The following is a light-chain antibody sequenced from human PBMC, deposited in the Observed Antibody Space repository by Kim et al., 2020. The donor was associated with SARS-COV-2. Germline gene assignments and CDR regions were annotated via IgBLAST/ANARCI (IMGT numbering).Light chain of an antibody. Sequence: SPGQQAALYCKAGHRVNSHVAWYQQKPGQAPRLVVFGAATRATGIPDRFSGSGSGTDYTLTITSLQPEDVATYYCQQYKSWPPLTFGGGTKVDIK. V-gene: IGKV3-15*01. CDR1: HRVNSH. CDR2: GAA. J-gene: IGKJ4*01. CDR3: QQYKSWPPLT.